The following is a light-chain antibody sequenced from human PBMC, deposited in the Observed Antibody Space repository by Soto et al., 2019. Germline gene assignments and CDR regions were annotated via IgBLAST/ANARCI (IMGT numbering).Light chain of an antibody. CDR1: SSDVGGYDY. Sequence: QSALTQPPSASGSPGQSVTISCTGTSSDVGGYDYVSWYQQHPGTAPKLMIYEVTIRPSGVSDRFSGSKSGNTASLTVSGLQAEDEADDYCSSYTGGNPSYVVGTGTKVTVL. CDR2: EVT. V-gene: IGLV2-8*01. CDR3: SSYTGGNPSYV. J-gene: IGLJ1*01.